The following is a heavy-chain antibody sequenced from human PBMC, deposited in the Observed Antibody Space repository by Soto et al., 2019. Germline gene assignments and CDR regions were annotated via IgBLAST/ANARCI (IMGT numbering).Heavy chain of an antibody. V-gene: IGHV1-2*02. CDR2: INPNSGGT. D-gene: IGHD1-1*01. Sequence: ASVKVSCKASGYTFSDYYIHWVRQAPGQGLEWMGWINPNSGGTKYAPRFQGGVTMTRDTSITTAYMELSRLRSGDTAVYYCAREPATAKPEGVDFWGQGTLVTVSS. J-gene: IGHJ4*02. CDR1: GYTFSDYY. CDR3: AREPATAKPEGVDF.